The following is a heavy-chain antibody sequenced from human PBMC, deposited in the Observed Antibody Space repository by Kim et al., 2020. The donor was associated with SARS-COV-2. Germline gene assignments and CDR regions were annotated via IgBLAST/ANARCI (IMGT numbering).Heavy chain of an antibody. Sequence: GGSLRLSCAASGFTFSNYEMNWVRQAPGKGLEWVSYISSSGNTIYYADSVKGRFTISRDNAKNSLYLQMNSLRAEDTAVYYCARRGGFDCWGQGTLVTVS. CDR2: ISSSGNTI. D-gene: IGHD3-16*01. V-gene: IGHV3-48*03. CDR3: ARRGGFDC. CDR1: GFTFSNYE. J-gene: IGHJ4*02.